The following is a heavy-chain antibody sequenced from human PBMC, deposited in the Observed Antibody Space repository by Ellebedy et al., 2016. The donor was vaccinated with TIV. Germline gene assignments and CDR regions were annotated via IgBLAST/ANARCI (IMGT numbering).Heavy chain of an antibody. CDR1: GYTFTSYY. V-gene: IGHV1-46*01. D-gene: IGHD1-20*01. CDR3: ARGGGHNWNDAYHFDY. CDR2: IKPSGGYT. J-gene: IGHJ4*02. Sequence: AASVKVSCKASGYTFTSYYMYWVRQAPGQGLEWMGTIKPSGGYTTYAQKTQGRVTMNRDTSRSKVYMELKSLRSEDTAVYYCARGGGHNWNDAYHFDYWGQGTLVAVSS.